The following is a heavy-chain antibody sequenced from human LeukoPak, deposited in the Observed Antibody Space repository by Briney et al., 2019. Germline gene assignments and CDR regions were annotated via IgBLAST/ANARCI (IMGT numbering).Heavy chain of an antibody. Sequence: GASVKVSCKASGYTFTSYDINWVRQATGQGLEWMGWMNPNSGNTGYAQKFQGRVTMTRNTSISTAYMELSSLRSEDTAVYYCARGRLAVAGTYYYYGMDVWGQGTTVTASS. CDR1: GYTFTSYD. J-gene: IGHJ6*02. D-gene: IGHD6-19*01. V-gene: IGHV1-8*01. CDR3: ARGRLAVAGTYYYYGMDV. CDR2: MNPNSGNT.